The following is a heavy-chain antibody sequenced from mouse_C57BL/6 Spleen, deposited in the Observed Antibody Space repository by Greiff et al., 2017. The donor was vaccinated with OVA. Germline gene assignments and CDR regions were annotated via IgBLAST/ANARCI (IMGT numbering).Heavy chain of an antibody. Sequence: QVQLQQSGAELVRPGTSVKMSCKASGYTFTNYWIGWAKQRPGHGLEWIGDIYPGGGYTNYNEKFKGKATLTAAKSSSTAYMQFSSLTSEDSAIYYGESGYEYYFDYWGQGTTLTVSS. CDR1: GYTFTNYW. V-gene: IGHV1-63*01. D-gene: IGHD2-10*02. J-gene: IGHJ2*01. CDR2: IYPGGGYT. CDR3: ESGYEYYFDY.